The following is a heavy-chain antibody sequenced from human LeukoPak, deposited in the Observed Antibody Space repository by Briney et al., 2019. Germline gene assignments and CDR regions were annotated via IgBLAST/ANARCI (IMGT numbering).Heavy chain of an antibody. V-gene: IGHV3-7*01. CDR1: GFTFSSSW. D-gene: IGHD5-24*01. J-gene: IGHJ4*02. CDR2: IKQDGSEK. Sequence: PGGSLRLSCAASGFTFSSSWMTWVRQAPGKGLEWVANIKQDGSEKDYVDALKGRFTISRDNAKNSLYLQMNSLRAEDTAVYYCARWLELMRNFDWWGQGTLVTVSS. CDR3: ARWLELMRNFDW.